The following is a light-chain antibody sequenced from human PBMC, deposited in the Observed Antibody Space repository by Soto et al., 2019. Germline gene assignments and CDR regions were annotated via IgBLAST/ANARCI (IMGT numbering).Light chain of an antibody. J-gene: IGLJ1*01. CDR3: GTWDSSLSAGV. V-gene: IGLV1-51*01. CDR1: YSNIETNY. CDR2: DNT. Sequence: QSVLTQPPSISATPGQKVTISCSGSYSNIETNYVSWYQQLPGTAPKLLIYDNTERPSGIPDRFSGSKSGSSATLGITGLQTGDEADYYCGTWDSSLSAGVFGTGTKLTVL.